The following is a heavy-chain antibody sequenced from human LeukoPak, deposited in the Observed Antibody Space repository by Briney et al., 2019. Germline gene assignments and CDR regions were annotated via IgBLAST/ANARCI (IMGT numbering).Heavy chain of an antibody. Sequence: ASVKVSCKASGYTFTGYYMHWVRQAPGQGLEWMGWINPNSGGTNYAQKFQGRVTMTRDTSISTAYMELSRLRSDDTAVYYCARAKPAGITIFGVVIPETRYFDYWGQGTLVTVSS. CDR2: INPNSGGT. CDR3: ARAKPAGITIFGVVIPETRYFDY. CDR1: GYTFTGYY. V-gene: IGHV1-2*02. D-gene: IGHD3-3*01. J-gene: IGHJ4*02.